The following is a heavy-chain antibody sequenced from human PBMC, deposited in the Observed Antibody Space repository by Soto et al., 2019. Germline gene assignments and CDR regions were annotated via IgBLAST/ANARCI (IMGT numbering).Heavy chain of an antibody. Sequence: GGSLRLSCVTYGLTFTDYWMSWVRQAPGKGLEWVANIKQDESEKNYLDSVKGRFTIARDNAKNSLYLQMNSLRAEDTAVYYCASDRFRGTYYLRGVTYFFEEWGQGAPVTVSS. CDR3: ASDRFRGTYYLRGVTYFFEE. D-gene: IGHD1-26*01. CDR1: GLTFTDYW. CDR2: IKQDESEK. J-gene: IGHJ4*02. V-gene: IGHV3-7*03.